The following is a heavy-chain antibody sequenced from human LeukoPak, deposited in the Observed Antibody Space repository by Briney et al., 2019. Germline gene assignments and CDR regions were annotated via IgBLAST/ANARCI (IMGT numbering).Heavy chain of an antibody. J-gene: IGHJ4*02. CDR3: ARDGLGSYDF. Sequence: GGSLRLSCAASGFDFSDYTINWVRQAPGKGLEWLSSISSNSRYIYYADSVKGRLTVSRDNAKNSVYLQMNNLGGEDSAVYYCARDGLGSYDFWGQGTLVTVSS. V-gene: IGHV3-21*01. D-gene: IGHD3-10*01. CDR1: GFDFSDYT. CDR2: ISSNSRYI.